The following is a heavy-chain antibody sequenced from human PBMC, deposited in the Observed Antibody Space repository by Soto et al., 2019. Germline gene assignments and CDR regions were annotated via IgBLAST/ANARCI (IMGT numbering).Heavy chain of an antibody. CDR1: GVTFNTAW. Sequence: EVQLVESGGGLVKPGGSLRLSCAASGVTFNTAWMHWVRQAPGKGLEWVGRIKSKAGGGPTDYAAPVKGRFTISRDDSENTMSLQMNSLKIEDTAVYSCGWEGPYWYFALWGRGTLVTVSS. CDR3: GWEGPYWYFAL. V-gene: IGHV3-15*07. CDR2: IKSKAGGGPT. J-gene: IGHJ2*01. D-gene: IGHD1-26*01.